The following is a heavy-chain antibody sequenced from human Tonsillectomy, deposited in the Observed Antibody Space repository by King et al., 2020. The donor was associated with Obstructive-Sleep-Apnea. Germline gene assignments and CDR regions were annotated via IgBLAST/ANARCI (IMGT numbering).Heavy chain of an antibody. V-gene: IGHV4-39*01. CDR3: ASQEDMATMNY. J-gene: IGHJ4*02. CDR2: IYYSGST. CDR1: GGSISSSSYY. D-gene: IGHD5-24*01. Sequence: LQLQESGPGLVKPSETLSLTCTVSGGSISSSSYYWGWIRQPPGKGLEWIGSIYYSGSTYYNPSLKSRVTISVDTSKNQFSLKLSSVTAADTAVYYCASQEDMATMNYWGQGTLVTVSS.